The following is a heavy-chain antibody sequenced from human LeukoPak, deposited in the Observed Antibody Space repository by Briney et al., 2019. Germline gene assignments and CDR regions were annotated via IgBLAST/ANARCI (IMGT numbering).Heavy chain of an antibody. CDR1: GGSISSSSYY. CDR3: ASFTPEYSSSSKRYNWFDP. D-gene: IGHD6-6*01. CDR2: IYYSGST. Sequence: SETLSLTCTVSGGSISSSSYYWGWIRRPPGKGLEWIGSIYYSGSTYYNPSLKSRVTISVDTSKNQFSLKLSSVTAADTAVYYCASFTPEYSSSSKRYNWFDPWGQGTLVTVSS. J-gene: IGHJ5*02. V-gene: IGHV4-39*01.